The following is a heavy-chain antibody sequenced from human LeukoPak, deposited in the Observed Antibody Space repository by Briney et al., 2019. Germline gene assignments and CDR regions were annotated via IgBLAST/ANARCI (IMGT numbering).Heavy chain of an antibody. Sequence: ASVKVSCKASGYTSTSYGISWVRQAPGQGLVWMGWISAYNGNTNYAQKLQGRVTMTTDTSTSTAYMELRSLRSDDTAVYYCARAEPTPVKYCYYGMDVWGQGTTVTVSS. J-gene: IGHJ6*02. CDR1: GYTSTSYG. CDR3: ARAEPTPVKYCYYGMDV. V-gene: IGHV1-18*01. CDR2: ISAYNGNT. D-gene: IGHD4-17*01.